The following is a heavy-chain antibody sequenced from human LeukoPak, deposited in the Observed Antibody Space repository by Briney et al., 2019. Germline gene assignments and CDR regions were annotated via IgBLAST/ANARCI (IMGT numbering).Heavy chain of an antibody. Sequence: PSETLSLTCTVSGGSISSGDYYWSWIRQPPGKGLEWIGYIYYSGSTYYNPSLKSRVTISVDTSKNQFSLKLSSVTAADTAVYYCARDMPYNWFDPWGQGTLVTVSS. J-gene: IGHJ5*02. D-gene: IGHD2-2*01. CDR2: IYYSGST. CDR3: ARDMPYNWFDP. CDR1: GGSISSGDYY. V-gene: IGHV4-30-4*08.